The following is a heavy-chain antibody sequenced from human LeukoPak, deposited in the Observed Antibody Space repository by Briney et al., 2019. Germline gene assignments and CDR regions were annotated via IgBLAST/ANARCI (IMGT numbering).Heavy chain of an antibody. V-gene: IGHV1-18*01. CDR2: ISFYNGNT. CDR3: ARGVSARWVDY. J-gene: IGHJ4*02. CDR1: GYSVTTYG. D-gene: IGHD4/OR15-4a*01. Sequence: ASVKVSCKASGYSVTTYGIAWVRQASGRGLEWMGWISFYNGNTKYAQKYQGRVTMTTDTSTSIAYMELRSLRSDDTAVYYCARGVSARWVDYWGQGTLVTVSS.